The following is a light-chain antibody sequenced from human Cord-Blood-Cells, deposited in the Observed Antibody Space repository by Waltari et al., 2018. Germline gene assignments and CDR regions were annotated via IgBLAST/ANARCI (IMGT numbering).Light chain of an antibody. CDR1: QSVSSN. V-gene: IGKV3-15*01. Sequence: IVMTQSPATLSVSQGERATLSCRASQSVSSNLAWYQQKPGQAPRLLSYGASTRATGIPARFSGSGSGTEFTLTISSLQSEDFAVYYCQQYNNWPLLTFGGGTKVEIK. CDR3: QQYNNWPLLT. J-gene: IGKJ4*01. CDR2: GAS.